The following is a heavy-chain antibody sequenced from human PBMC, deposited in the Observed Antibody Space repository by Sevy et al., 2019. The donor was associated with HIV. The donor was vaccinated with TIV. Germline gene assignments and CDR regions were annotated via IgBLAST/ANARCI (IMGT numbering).Heavy chain of an antibody. CDR2: ISGSGGST. V-gene: IGHV3-23*01. Sequence: GGSLRLSCAASGFTFSSYAMSWVRQAPGKGLEWVSAISGSGGSTYYADSVKGGFTISRDNSKYTRYLQMNSLKAEDMAEFCCAKREDYYGSGSYYGGDYDSKSPRGYYFDYWGQGTLFTVSS. J-gene: IGHJ4*02. CDR3: AKREDYYGSGSYYGGDYDSKSPRGYYFDY. D-gene: IGHD3-10*01. CDR1: GFTFSSYA.